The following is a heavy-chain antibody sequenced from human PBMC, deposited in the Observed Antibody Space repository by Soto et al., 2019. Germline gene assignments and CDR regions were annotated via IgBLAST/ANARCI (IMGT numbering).Heavy chain of an antibody. V-gene: IGHV4-59*01. CDR3: ARGGTENSSGWYSDYGMDV. J-gene: IGHJ6*02. CDR2: IYYSGST. Sequence: GPGPSCASETLSLTCTVSGGSISSYYWSWIRQPPGKGLEWIGYIYYSGSTNYNPSLKRRVTISVDTSKNQFSLKLSSVTAADTAVYDCARGGTENSSGWYSDYGMDVWGQGTTVTVSS. D-gene: IGHD6-19*01. CDR1: GGSISSYY.